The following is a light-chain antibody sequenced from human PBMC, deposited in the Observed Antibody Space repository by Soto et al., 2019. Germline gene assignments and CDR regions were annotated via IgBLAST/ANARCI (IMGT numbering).Light chain of an antibody. V-gene: IGKV3-11*01. CDR2: DAS. CDR1: QSVSSY. CDR3: QQRSNWPRLT. Sequence: EIVLTQSPATLSLSPGERATLSCRASQSVSSYLAWYQQKPGQAPRLLIYDASNRATGIPARFSGSGSGTDFILTISSLEHEDVAVYYCQQRSNWPRLTFGGGTKVEIK. J-gene: IGKJ4*01.